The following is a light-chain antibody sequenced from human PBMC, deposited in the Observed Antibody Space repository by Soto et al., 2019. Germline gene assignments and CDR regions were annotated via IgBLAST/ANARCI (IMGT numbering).Light chain of an antibody. J-gene: IGLJ1*01. Sequence: QSALTQPASVSGAPGQSITISCTGTSNDVGGYKYASWYQQRPGTAPKLIMFEVNNRPSGVSDRFSGSRSANTASLAISGLQAQDEADYYCSSYSSNNILSYVFGTGTKLTVL. V-gene: IGLV2-14*03. CDR3: SSYSSNNILSYV. CDR1: SNDVGGYKY. CDR2: EVN.